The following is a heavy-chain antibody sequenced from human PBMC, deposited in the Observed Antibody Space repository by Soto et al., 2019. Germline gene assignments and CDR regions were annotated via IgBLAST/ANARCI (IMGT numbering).Heavy chain of an antibody. Sequence: SVKVCCKASGGTFSSYAISWVRQAPGQGLEWMGGIIPIFGTANYAQKFQGRVTITADESTSTAYMELSSLRSEDTAVYYCARPALYSSSYYYYYYGMDVWGQGTTVTVSS. CDR1: GGTFSSYA. V-gene: IGHV1-69*13. D-gene: IGHD6-6*01. CDR2: IIPIFGTA. CDR3: ARPALYSSSYYYYYYGMDV. J-gene: IGHJ6*02.